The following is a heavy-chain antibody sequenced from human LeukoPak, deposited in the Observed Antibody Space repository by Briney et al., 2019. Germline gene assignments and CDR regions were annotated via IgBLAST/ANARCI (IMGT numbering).Heavy chain of an antibody. J-gene: IGHJ4*02. CDR1: GYTFTSYD. CDR3: ARGGATYYDILTGYPFDY. D-gene: IGHD3-9*01. Sequence: ASVKVSCKASGYTFTSYDINWVRQATGQGLEWMGWMNPNSGNTGYAQKFQGRVTMTRNTSISTAYMELSSLRSEDTAVYYCARGGATYYDILTGYPFDYWGQGTLVTVSS. CDR2: MNPNSGNT. V-gene: IGHV1-8*01.